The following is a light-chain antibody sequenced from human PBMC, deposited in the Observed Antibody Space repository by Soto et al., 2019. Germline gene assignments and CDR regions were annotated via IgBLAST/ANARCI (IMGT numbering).Light chain of an antibody. J-gene: IGKJ4*01. CDR3: QQRSNWPPVIT. CDR2: DAS. CDR1: QSVSSY. Sequence: EIVLAPSHGTLSLSPGERATLSCRASQSVSSYLAWYQQKPGQAPRLLIYDASNRATGIPARFSGSGSGTDFTLTISSLEPEDFAVYYCQQRSNWPPVITFGGGTKVDIK. V-gene: IGKV3-11*01.